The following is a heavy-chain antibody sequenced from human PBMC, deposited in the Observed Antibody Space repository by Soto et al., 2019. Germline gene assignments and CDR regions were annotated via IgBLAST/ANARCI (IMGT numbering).Heavy chain of an antibody. J-gene: IGHJ4*02. V-gene: IGHV5-51*01. D-gene: IGHD6-13*01. CDR3: ARLLASSTWSAFDY. Sequence: GESLKIPCQSSGYPFTSYLFGWVRQMPGKGLECMGIIYPGDSDTRYSPSFQGQVTISADKSISTAYLQWSSLKASDTAMYYCARLLASSTWSAFDYWGQGTLVTVSS. CDR1: GYPFTSYL. CDR2: IYPGDSDT.